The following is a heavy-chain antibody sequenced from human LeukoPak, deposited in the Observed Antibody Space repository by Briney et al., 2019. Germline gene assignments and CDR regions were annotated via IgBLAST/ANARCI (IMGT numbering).Heavy chain of an antibody. V-gene: IGHV4-59*01. J-gene: IGHJ3*02. D-gene: IGHD4-23*01. CDR1: GGPISVDY. CDR3: ATLTGGDDAFDI. CDR2: IYYTGRT. Sequence: SETLSLTCIVSGGPISVDYWNWIRQAPGKGLEWIGYIYYTGRTKYNPSLASRLTISIDTSKSQFSLKLSSVTAADTAVYYCATLTGGDDAFDIWGQGTMVTVSS.